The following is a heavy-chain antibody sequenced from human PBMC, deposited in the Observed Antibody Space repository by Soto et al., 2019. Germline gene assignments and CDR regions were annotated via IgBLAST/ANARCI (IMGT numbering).Heavy chain of an antibody. V-gene: IGHV4-34*01. D-gene: IGHD6-25*01. Sequence: PSETLSLTCGVYRGSFSGFYWSWVRQTPGGGLEWIGEINHSGTTNYNPSFQNRVTISVDKSTNNFSLKMTSVTAADAAVYYCARGRGYVYGCNFYGLDVWGQRTPVTVSS. CDR1: RGSFSGFY. CDR2: INHSGTT. J-gene: IGHJ6*02. CDR3: ARGRGYVYGCNFYGLDV.